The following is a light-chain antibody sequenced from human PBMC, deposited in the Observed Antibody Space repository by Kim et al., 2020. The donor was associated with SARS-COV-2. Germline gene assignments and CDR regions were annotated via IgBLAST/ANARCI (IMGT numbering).Light chain of an antibody. J-gene: IGLJ1*01. CDR1: SSDVGRYKY. Sequence: QSALTQPPSASGSPGQSVTISCSGASSDVGRYKYVSWYQQLPGKAPKLIIYDVSERPSGVPDRFSGSKSGNTASLTVSGLQAEDEADYYCCSYAGNFNYVFGTGTKVTVL. CDR2: DVS. V-gene: IGLV2-8*01. CDR3: CSYAGNFNYV.